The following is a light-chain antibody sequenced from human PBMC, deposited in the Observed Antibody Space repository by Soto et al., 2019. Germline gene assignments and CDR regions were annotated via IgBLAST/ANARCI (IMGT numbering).Light chain of an antibody. CDR1: SSNIGAGYD. CDR2: GNS. CDR3: QSYDSSLSGDVV. Sequence: QSVLTQPRSVSGAPGQRVTIYCTGSSSNIGAGYDVHWYQQLPGTAPKLLIYGNSNRPSGVPDRFSGSKSGTSASLAITGLQAEDEADYYCQSYDSSLSGDVVFGGGTKLTVL. J-gene: IGLJ2*01. V-gene: IGLV1-40*01.